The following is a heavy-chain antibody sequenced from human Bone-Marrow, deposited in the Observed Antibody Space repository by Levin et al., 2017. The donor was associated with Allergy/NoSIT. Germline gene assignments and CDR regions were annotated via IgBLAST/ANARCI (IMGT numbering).Heavy chain of an antibody. D-gene: IGHD6-13*01. CDR3: ARGLSNIWYFDFDY. CDR1: GFTFSSYA. Sequence: GGSLRLSCAASGFTFSSYAMHWVRQAPGKGLEWVTVISYDGSNKYYADSVKGRFTISRDNSKNTVYLQMNSLRAEDTAVYYCARGLSNIWYFDFDYWGQGTLVTVSS. V-gene: IGHV3-30*14. CDR2: ISYDGSNK. J-gene: IGHJ4*02.